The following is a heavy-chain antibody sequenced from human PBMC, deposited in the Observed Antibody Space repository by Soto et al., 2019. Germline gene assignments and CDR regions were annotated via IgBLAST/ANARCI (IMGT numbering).Heavy chain of an antibody. CDR1: GFSLSGYW. D-gene: IGHD3-22*01. Sequence: GGSLRLSCAASGFSLSGYWMHWVRQAPGKGLVWVSRIDTYRSATNYADSVKGRFSISKDNAKNTLYLQMNSLRAEDTALYYCARDYYDSSGYYSKDAFDIWGQGTMVTVSS. J-gene: IGHJ3*02. V-gene: IGHV3-74*01. CDR3: ARDYYDSSGYYSKDAFDI. CDR2: IDTYRSAT.